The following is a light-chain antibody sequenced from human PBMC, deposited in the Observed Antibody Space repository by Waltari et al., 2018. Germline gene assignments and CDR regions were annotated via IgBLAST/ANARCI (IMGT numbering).Light chain of an antibody. CDR3: QTGGHGTWV. CDR1: SGHSSNV. Sequence: QLVLTQSPSASASLGASVKLTCTTSSGHSSNVIACLQQQPEKGPQYLMKVNSDGSHSKGDKIPDRFSGSSSGTEHYLTISSLQSEDEADYYCQTGGHGTWVFGGGTKLTVL. V-gene: IGLV4-69*01. J-gene: IGLJ3*02. CDR2: VNSDGSH.